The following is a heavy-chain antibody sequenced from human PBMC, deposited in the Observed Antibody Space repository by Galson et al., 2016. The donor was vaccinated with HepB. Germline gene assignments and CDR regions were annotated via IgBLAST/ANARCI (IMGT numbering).Heavy chain of an antibody. V-gene: IGHV3-23*01. Sequence: SLRLSCAASGFPFNTYAMTWVRQAPGKGLEWVSGVSGHAGSTYYADSVKGRFAISRDNFKNTLYLQMNSLRADDTAVHYCAKANIIMVTLGVFLDTWGQGALVTVSS. J-gene: IGHJ1*01. CDR3: AKANIIMVTLGVFLDT. D-gene: IGHD2-15*01. CDR1: GFPFNTYA. CDR2: VSGHAGST.